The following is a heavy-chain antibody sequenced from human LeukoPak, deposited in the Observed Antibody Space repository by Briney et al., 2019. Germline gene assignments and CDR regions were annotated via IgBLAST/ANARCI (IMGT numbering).Heavy chain of an antibody. D-gene: IGHD3-3*01. V-gene: IGHV4-31*03. CDR1: GGSISSGGYY. CDR2: IYYSGST. Sequence: SQTLSLTCTVSGGSISSGGYYWSWIRQHPGKGLEWIGYIYYSGSTYYNPSLKSRVTISVDTSKNQFSLKLSSVTAADTAVYYCARVGAEWLFFDYWGQGTLVTVSS. J-gene: IGHJ4*02. CDR3: ARVGAEWLFFDY.